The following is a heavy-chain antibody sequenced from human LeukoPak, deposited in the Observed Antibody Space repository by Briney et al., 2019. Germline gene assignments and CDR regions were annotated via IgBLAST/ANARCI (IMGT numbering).Heavy chain of an antibody. CDR2: ISWNSGSI. D-gene: IGHD4-17*01. J-gene: IGHJ4*02. V-gene: IGHV3-9*01. CDR1: GFTFDDYA. Sequence: GGSLRLSCAASGFTFDDYAMHWVRQAPGKGLEWVSGISWNSGSIGYADSVKGRFTISRDNAKNSLYLQMNSLRAEDTALYYCAKTRYGEDYFDYWGQGTLVTVSS. CDR3: AKTRYGEDYFDY.